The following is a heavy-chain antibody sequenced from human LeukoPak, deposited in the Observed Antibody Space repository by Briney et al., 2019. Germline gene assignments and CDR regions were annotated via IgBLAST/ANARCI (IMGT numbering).Heavy chain of an antibody. J-gene: IGHJ4*02. CDR2: FNPEDGET. CDR3: ATSVQRITMIVVYFDY. V-gene: IGHV1-24*01. CDR1: GYTLTELS. D-gene: IGHD3-22*01. Sequence: ASVKVSCKVSGYTLTELSMHWVRQAPGKGLEWMGGFNPEDGETIYDQKFQGRVTMTEDTSTNTAYMELSSLRSEDTAVYYCATSVQRITMIVVYFDYWGQGTLVTVSS.